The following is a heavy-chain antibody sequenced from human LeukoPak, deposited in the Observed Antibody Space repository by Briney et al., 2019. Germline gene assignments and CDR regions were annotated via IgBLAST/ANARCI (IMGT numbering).Heavy chain of an antibody. CDR3: AGGLVVPAATDAFDI. J-gene: IGHJ3*02. CDR1: GGTFSSYA. CDR2: IIPIFGTA. Sequence: GSSVKVSCKASGGTFSSYAISWVRQAPGQGLEWMGGIIPIFGTANYAQKFQGRVTITAGESTSTAYMELSSLRSEDTAVYYCAGGLVVPAATDAFDIWGQGTMVTVSS. V-gene: IGHV1-69*01. D-gene: IGHD2-2*01.